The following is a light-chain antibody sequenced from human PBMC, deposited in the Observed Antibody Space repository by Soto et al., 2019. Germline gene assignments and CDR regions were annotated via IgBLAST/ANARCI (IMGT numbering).Light chain of an antibody. CDR2: SNN. CDR3: AAWDDSLNGYV. J-gene: IGLJ1*01. Sequence: QSWLTHLRSTCPSPGHRVSMSCSGSSPSIGSTTVNLYQQLPGTAPKLRIYSNNQRPTGVPDRFSGSKSGTSASLPISRPQSEGEADYYRAAWDDSLNGYVLGTGTKVIVL. V-gene: IGLV1-44*01. CDR1: SPSIGSTT.